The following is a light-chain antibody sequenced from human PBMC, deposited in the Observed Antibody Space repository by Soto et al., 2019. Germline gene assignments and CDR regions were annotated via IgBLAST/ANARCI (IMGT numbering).Light chain of an antibody. CDR3: SSYTSSYTGI. V-gene: IGLV2-14*03. Sequence: QSALTQPASVSGSPGQSITISCSGTTNDVGGYNYVSWYQQHPGKAPKLLIYGVTDRPSGASSRFSGSKSGNAASLTISGLQAEDEGDYYCSSYTSSYTGIFGGGTKVTVL. CDR1: TNDVGGYNY. J-gene: IGLJ2*01. CDR2: GVT.